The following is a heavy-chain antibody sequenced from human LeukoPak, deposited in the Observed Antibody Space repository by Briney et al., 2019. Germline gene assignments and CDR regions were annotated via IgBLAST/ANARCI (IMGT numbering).Heavy chain of an antibody. J-gene: IGHJ4*02. CDR3: AKFGGLLSDY. V-gene: IGHV3-30*18. CDR1: GFTFSSYG. CDR2: ISYDGSNK. Sequence: PGRSLRLSCAASGFTFSSYGMHWVRQAPGKGLEWVAVISYDGSNKYYADSVKGRFTISRDNSKNTLYLQMNSLRAEDTAVYYCAKFGGLLSDYWGQGTLVTVSS. D-gene: IGHD3-10*01.